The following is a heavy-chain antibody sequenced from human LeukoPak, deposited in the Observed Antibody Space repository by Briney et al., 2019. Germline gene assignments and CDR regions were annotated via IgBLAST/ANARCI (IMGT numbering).Heavy chain of an antibody. CDR1: GFTFSSYA. V-gene: IGHV3-23*01. J-gene: IGHJ4*02. Sequence: GGSLRLSCAASGFTFSSYAMSWVRQAPGKGLEWVSAISGSGGSTYYADSVKGRITISRDNSKNTLYLQMNSLRAEDTAVYYCANNYYDSSGYGFDYWGQGTLVTVSS. D-gene: IGHD3-22*01. CDR2: ISGSGGST. CDR3: ANNYYDSSGYGFDY.